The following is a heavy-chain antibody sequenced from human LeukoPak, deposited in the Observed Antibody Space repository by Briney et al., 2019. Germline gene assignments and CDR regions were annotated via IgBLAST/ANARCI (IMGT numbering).Heavy chain of an antibody. D-gene: IGHD3-10*01. J-gene: IGHJ1*01. Sequence: SETLSLTCAVYGGSFSGYYWSWIRQPPGKGLEWIGYVSYNGNTNYNPSLKSRVTISVDTSKNQFSLRLRSVSAADTAVYYCARESYGSGNNWGQGTLVTVSS. CDR1: GGSFSGYY. CDR3: ARESYGSGNN. V-gene: IGHV4-59*01. CDR2: VSYNGNT.